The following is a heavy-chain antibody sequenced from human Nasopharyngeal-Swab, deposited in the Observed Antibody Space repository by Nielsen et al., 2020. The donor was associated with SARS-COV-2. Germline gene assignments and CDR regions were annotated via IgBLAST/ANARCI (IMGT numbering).Heavy chain of an antibody. J-gene: IGHJ6*03. CDR3: ARDRWYCSSTSCYTTPYYYMDV. CDR2: ISSSSSYI. V-gene: IGHV3-21*01. CDR1: GFTFSSYS. Sequence: GESLKISCAASGFTFSSYSMNWVRQAPGKGLEWVPSISSSSSYIYYADSVKGRFTISRDNAENSLYLQMNSLRAEDTAVYYCARDRWYCSSTSCYTTPYYYMDVWGKGTTVTVSS. D-gene: IGHD2-2*02.